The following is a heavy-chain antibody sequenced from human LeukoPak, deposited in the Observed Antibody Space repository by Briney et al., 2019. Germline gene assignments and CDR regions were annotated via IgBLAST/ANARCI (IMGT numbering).Heavy chain of an antibody. V-gene: IGHV3-7*01. CDR2: IKQDGSEK. CDR3: AGDLTDYYDSSHDY. J-gene: IGHJ4*02. Sequence: GGSLRLSCAASGFTFSSYWMSWVRQAPGKGLEWVANIKQDGSEKYYVDSVKGRFTISRDNAKNSLYLQMNSLRAEDTAVYYCAGDLTDYYDSSHDYWGQGTLVTVSS. CDR1: GFTFSSYW. D-gene: IGHD3-22*01.